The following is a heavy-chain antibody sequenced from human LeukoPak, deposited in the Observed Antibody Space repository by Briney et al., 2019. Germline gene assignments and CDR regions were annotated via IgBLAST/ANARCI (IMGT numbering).Heavy chain of an antibody. CDR2: ISYDGSNK. Sequence: GRSLRLSCAASGFTFSSYAMHWVRQAPGKGLEWVAVISYDGSNKYYADSVKGRFTISRDNSKNTLYLQMNSLRAEDTAVYYCARDPDTDLWGQGTLVTVSS. V-gene: IGHV3-30-3*01. CDR1: GFTFSSYA. CDR3: ARDPDTDL. D-gene: IGHD2-2*02. J-gene: IGHJ4*02.